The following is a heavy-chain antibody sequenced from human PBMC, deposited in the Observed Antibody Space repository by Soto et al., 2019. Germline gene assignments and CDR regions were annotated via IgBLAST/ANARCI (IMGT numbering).Heavy chain of an antibody. CDR2: ISTYNGNT. CDR1: GYTFTRYG. V-gene: IGHV1-18*01. CDR3: ARDPDGDDAFEF. D-gene: IGHD3-10*01. Sequence: ASVKVSCKASGYTFTRYGISWVRQAPGQGLEWMGWISTYNGNTKYAQKLQGRVTMTTETSTSTAYMELRSLRSDDTAVYYCARDPDGDDAFEFWGQGTMVTVSS. J-gene: IGHJ3*01.